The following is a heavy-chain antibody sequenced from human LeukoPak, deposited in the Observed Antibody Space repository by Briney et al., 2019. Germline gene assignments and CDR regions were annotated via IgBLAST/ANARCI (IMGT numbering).Heavy chain of an antibody. CDR3: AKGYSYADY. D-gene: IGHD5-18*01. J-gene: IGHJ4*02. Sequence: GGSLRLSCAASGFTFSSYGMHWVRQAPGKGLEWVAVISYGGSNKYYADSVKGRFTISRDNSKNTLCLQMNSLRAEDTAVYYCAKGYSYADYWGQGTLVTVSS. CDR2: ISYGGSNK. V-gene: IGHV3-30*18. CDR1: GFTFSSYG.